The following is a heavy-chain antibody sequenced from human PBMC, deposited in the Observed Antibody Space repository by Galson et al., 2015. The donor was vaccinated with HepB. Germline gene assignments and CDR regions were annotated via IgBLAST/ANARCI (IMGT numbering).Heavy chain of an antibody. Sequence: SLRLSCAASGFTFSSYAMSWVRQAPGKGLEWVSAISGSGGSTYYADSVKGRFTISRDNSKNTLYLQMNSLRAEDTAVYYCAKSLTPTGMIVVVTDYWGQGTLVTVSS. J-gene: IGHJ4*02. CDR3: AKSLTPTGMIVVVTDY. CDR2: ISGSGGST. CDR1: GFTFSSYA. V-gene: IGHV3-23*01. D-gene: IGHD3-22*01.